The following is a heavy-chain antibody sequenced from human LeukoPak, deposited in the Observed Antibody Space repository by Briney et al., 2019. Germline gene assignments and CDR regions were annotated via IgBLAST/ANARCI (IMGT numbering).Heavy chain of an antibody. J-gene: IGHJ4*02. CDR1: GGSISSGGYY. Sequence: PSETLSLTCTVSGGSISSGGYYWSWIRQHPGKGLEWIGYTYYSGSTYYNPSLKSRVTISVDTSKNQFSLKLSSVTAADTAVYYCASEGFTVGATSLLVYWGQGTLVTVSS. CDR2: TYYSGST. D-gene: IGHD1-26*01. CDR3: ASEGFTVGATSLLVY. V-gene: IGHV4-31*03.